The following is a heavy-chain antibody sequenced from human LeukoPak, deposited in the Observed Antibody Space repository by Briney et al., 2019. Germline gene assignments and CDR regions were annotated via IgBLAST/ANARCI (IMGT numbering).Heavy chain of an antibody. J-gene: IGHJ4*02. Sequence: GGSLRLSCAASGFTFSSYWMSWVRQAPGKGLEWVANIKQDGREKYYVDPVKARFTISRDNAKNSLHLQMNSLRAVDPADCARDLDPSSSPFPYYFDYWGQGTLVTVSS. D-gene: IGHD6-6*01. CDR1: GFTFSSYW. CDR2: IKQDGREK. CDR3: ARDLDPSSSPFPYYFDY. V-gene: IGHV3-7*01.